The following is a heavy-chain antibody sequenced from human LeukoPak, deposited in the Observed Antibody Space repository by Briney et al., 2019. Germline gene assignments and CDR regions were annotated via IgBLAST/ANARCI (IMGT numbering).Heavy chain of an antibody. CDR1: GGTFSSYA. CDR2: IIPILGIA. Sequence: GASVKVSCKAPGGTFSSYAISWVRQAPGQVLEWMGRIIPILGIANYAQKFQGRVTITADKSTSTAYMELSSLRSEDTAVYYCARDQGSGFRPGWFDPWGQGTLVTVSS. CDR3: ARDQGSGFRPGWFDP. V-gene: IGHV1-69*04. D-gene: IGHD6-19*01. J-gene: IGHJ5*02.